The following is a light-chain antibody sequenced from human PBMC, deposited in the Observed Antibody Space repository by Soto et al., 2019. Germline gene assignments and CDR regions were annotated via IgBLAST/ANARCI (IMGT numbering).Light chain of an antibody. Sequence: QAVVTQPHSASGTPGQTVTISCSGSNTNIGSNTVNWYQQVPGAAPTLLIYSNSQRASGVPERFSGSKSGTSASLAISGLQSEDDADYHCASWDDSLHGFYVFGTGTKLTVL. CDR1: NTNIGSNT. J-gene: IGLJ1*01. CDR3: ASWDDSLHGFYV. CDR2: SNS. V-gene: IGLV1-44*01.